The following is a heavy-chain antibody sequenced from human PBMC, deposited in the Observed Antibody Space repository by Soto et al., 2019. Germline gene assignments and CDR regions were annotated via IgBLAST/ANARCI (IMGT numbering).Heavy chain of an antibody. CDR1: GFSFSDAW. J-gene: IGHJ4*02. V-gene: IGHV3-15*01. Sequence: SGGSLRLSCAASGFSFSDAWMSWVRQTPGKGLEWVGRIKIKTVGGTTDFAAPVKGRFTVSRDDSKNTLYLQMSSLRIEDTAVYYCSTDGCSGGGCYAGHFWGQGSLVTVSS. D-gene: IGHD2-15*01. CDR2: IKIKTVGGTT. CDR3: STDGCSGGGCYAGHF.